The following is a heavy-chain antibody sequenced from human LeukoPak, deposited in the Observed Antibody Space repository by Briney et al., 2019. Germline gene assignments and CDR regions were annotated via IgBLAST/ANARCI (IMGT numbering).Heavy chain of an antibody. D-gene: IGHD3-3*01. CDR1: GFTFSSYS. Sequence: GGSLRLSCAASGFTFSSYSMTWVRQAPGKGLEWVSYISSSSSTIYYADSVKGRFTISRDNAKNSLYLQMNSLRDEDTAVYYCATNGDFWSGYYSTPYYFDYWGQGTLVTVSS. V-gene: IGHV3-48*02. CDR2: ISSSSSTI. CDR3: ATNGDFWSGYYSTPYYFDY. J-gene: IGHJ4*02.